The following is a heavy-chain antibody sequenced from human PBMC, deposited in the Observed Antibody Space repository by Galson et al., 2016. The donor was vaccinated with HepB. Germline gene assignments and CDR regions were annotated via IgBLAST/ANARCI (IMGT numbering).Heavy chain of an antibody. CDR1: NDSISSHY. Sequence: ETLSLTCTVSNDSISSHYWSWIRQPPGKGLEWIGYIYYSGSTTYNPSLKSRVTISVDTSKNQFSLKLSSVTAADTAVYYCARVDRDGAFDYWGRGTLVTVSS. D-gene: IGHD5-24*01. CDR3: ARVDRDGAFDY. J-gene: IGHJ4*01. CDR2: IYYSGST. V-gene: IGHV4-59*11.